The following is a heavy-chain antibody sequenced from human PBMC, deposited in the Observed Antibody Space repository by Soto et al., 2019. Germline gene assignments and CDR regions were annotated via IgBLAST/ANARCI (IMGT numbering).Heavy chain of an antibody. CDR2: MNPYSGNT. Sequence: QVQLVQSGAEVKKPGASVKVSCKTSGYTFTSYDIHWVRQATGQGPEWMGWMNPYSGNTVYAQKFQGRIIMTRNTSMSTAYMKLSSLRSEDTAVYYCARTRFGAVAGTWGQGTLVTVSS. D-gene: IGHD6-19*01. J-gene: IGHJ5*02. CDR3: ARTRFGAVAGT. CDR1: GYTFTSYD. V-gene: IGHV1-8*01.